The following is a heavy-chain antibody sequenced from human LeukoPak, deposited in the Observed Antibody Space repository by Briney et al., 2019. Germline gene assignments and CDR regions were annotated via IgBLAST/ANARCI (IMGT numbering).Heavy chain of an antibody. D-gene: IGHD3-22*01. V-gene: IGHV4-59*01. J-gene: IGHJ5*02. Sequence: PSETLSLTCAVSGDSSNIYSWNWIRQSPGKGLEWIAYVYYSGTTNYNPSLENRVAVLLDLSRHRFSLRLNSVTAADTAVYYCARGGSSGSNWFDPWGQGTLVTVSS. CDR2: VYYSGTT. CDR1: GDSSNIYS. CDR3: ARGGSSGSNWFDP.